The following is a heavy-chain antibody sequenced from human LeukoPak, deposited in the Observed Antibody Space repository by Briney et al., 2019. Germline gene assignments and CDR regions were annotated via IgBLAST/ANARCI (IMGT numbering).Heavy chain of an antibody. D-gene: IGHD1-26*01. CDR2: ISYSGGST. CDR3: AKGNSGTSSYYFGY. CDR1: GFTFSSYA. J-gene: IGHJ4*02. V-gene: IGHV3-23*01. Sequence: GGSLRPSCAASGFTFSSYAMSWARQAPGKGLEWVSGISYSGGSTYYPDSVKGRFTISRDNSKNTLYLQMNSLRAEDTAVYYCAKGNSGTSSYYFGYWGQGTLVTVSS.